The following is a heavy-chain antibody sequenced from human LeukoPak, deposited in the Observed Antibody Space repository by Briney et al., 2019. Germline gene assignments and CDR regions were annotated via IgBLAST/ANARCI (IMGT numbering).Heavy chain of an antibody. J-gene: IGHJ4*02. V-gene: IGHV4-34*01. CDR3: ARGVYYFDY. CDR2: INHSGST. Sequence: SETLSLTCAVYGGSFSGYYWSWIRQPPGKGLEWIGEINHSGSTNYNPSLKSRVTISVDTSKNQFSLKLSSVTAADTAVCYCARGVYYFDYWGQGTLVTVSS. CDR1: GGSFSGYY.